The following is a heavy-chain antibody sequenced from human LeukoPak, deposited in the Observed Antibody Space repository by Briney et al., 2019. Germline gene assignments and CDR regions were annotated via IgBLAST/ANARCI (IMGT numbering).Heavy chain of an antibody. CDR1: GYTFTGYY. CDR3: ARLVWQLVRGAFDI. D-gene: IGHD6-6*01. CDR2: ISAYNGNT. Sequence: ASVKVSCKASGYTFTGYYMHWVRQAPGQGLEWMGWISAYNGNTNYAQKLQGRVTMTTDTSTSTAYMELRSLRSDDTAVYYCARLVWQLVRGAFDIWGQGTMVTVSS. V-gene: IGHV1-18*04. J-gene: IGHJ3*02.